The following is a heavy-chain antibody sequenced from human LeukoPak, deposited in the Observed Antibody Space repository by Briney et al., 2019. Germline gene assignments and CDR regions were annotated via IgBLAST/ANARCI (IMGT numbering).Heavy chain of an antibody. V-gene: IGHV3-23*01. Sequence: GGSLRLSCAASGFTFSSYAMSWVRQAPGKGLEWVSAISGSGGSTYYADSVKGRFTISRDNSKNTLYLQMNSLRAEDTAVYYCAKEQPTPPADFWSGYSSSFDYWAREPWSPSPQ. CDR1: GFTFSSYA. CDR3: AKEQPTPPADFWSGYSSSFDY. D-gene: IGHD3-3*01. J-gene: IGHJ4*02. CDR2: ISGSGGST.